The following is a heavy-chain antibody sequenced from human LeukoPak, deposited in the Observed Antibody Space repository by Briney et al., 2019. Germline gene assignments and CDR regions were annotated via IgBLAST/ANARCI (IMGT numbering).Heavy chain of an antibody. J-gene: IGHJ4*02. V-gene: IGHV1-69*05. Sequence: GATVNVSCKASGGTFSSYAISWVRQAPGQGLEWMGGIIPIFGTANYAQKFQGRVTIATDESTSTAYMELSSLRSEDTAVYYCARVNNLWFGELPSDYWGQGTLVTVSS. CDR2: IIPIFGTA. D-gene: IGHD3-10*01. CDR3: ARVNNLWFGELPSDY. CDR1: GGTFSSYA.